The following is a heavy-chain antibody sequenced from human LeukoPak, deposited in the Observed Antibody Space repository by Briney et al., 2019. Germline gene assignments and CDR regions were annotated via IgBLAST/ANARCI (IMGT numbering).Heavy chain of an antibody. CDR1: GGTFSSYA. Sequence: ASVKVSCKASGGTFSSYAISWVRQAPGQGLEWMGGIIPIFGTANYAQKFQGRVTITADESTSTAYMELSSLRSEDTAVYYCATLRSTGSGWLSIHAYYFDYWGQGTLVTVSS. J-gene: IGHJ4*02. CDR2: IIPIFGTA. V-gene: IGHV1-69*13. D-gene: IGHD6-19*01. CDR3: ATLRSTGSGWLSIHAYYFDY.